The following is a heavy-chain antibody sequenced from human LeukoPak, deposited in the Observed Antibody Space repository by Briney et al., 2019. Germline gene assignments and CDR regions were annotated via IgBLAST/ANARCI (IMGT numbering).Heavy chain of an antibody. Sequence: NPSETLSLTCTVSGGSISSSSYYWSWIRQPPGKGLEWIGEINHSGSTNYNPSLKSRVTISVDTSKNQFSLKLSSVTAADTAVYYCARGRGTMIVLWGQGTLVTVSS. V-gene: IGHV4-39*07. CDR3: ARGRGTMIVL. CDR1: GGSISSSSYY. D-gene: IGHD3-22*01. J-gene: IGHJ4*02. CDR2: INHSGST.